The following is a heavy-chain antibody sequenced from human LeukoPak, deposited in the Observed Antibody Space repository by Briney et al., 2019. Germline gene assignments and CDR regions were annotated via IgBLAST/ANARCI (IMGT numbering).Heavy chain of an antibody. CDR2: IIPIFGTA. J-gene: IGHJ6*03. CDR3: ASKIILTGADTAMDLYYYYYMDV. V-gene: IGHV1-69*05. CDR1: GGTFSSYA. D-gene: IGHD5-18*01. Sequence: GASVKVSCKASGGTFSSYAISWVRQAPGQGLEWMGGIIPIFGTANYAQKFQGRVTITTDESTSTAYMELSSLRSEDTAVYYCASKIILTGADTAMDLYYYYYMDVWGKGTTVTVSS.